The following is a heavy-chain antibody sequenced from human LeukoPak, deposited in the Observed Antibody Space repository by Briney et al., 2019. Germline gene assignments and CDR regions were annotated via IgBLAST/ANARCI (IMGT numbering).Heavy chain of an antibody. Sequence: GGSLRLSCAASGFTVSSNYMSWVRQAPGKGLEWVSVIYSGGSTYYADSVKRRFTISRDNSKNTLYLQMNSLRAEDTAVYYCARDSYGSGSYTGRTDYWGQGTLVTVSS. V-gene: IGHV3-53*01. CDR2: IYSGGST. CDR1: GFTVSSNY. D-gene: IGHD3-10*01. J-gene: IGHJ4*02. CDR3: ARDSYGSGSYTGRTDY.